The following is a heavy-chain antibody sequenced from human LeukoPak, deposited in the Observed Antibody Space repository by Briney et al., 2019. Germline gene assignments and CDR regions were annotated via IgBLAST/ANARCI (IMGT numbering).Heavy chain of an antibody. CDR3: ARLGSSWYFWFDP. CDR1: GGSISSYY. D-gene: IGHD6-13*01. CDR2: IYTSGST. V-gene: IGHV4-4*09. J-gene: IGHJ5*02. Sequence: SETLSLTCTVSGGSISSYYWSWIRQPPGKGLEWIGYIYTSGSTNYNPSLKSRVTISVDTSKNQFSLKLSSVTAADTAVYYCARLGSSWYFWFDPWGQGTPVTVSS.